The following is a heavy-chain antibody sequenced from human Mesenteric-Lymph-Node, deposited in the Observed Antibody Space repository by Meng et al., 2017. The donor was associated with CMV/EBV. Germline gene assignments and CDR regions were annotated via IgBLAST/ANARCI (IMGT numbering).Heavy chain of an antibody. J-gene: IGHJ4*02. V-gene: IGHV5-51*01. Sequence: CSFTSYWLCWVRQLPGKGLEWVGIIYPGDSDTRYSPSFQGQVTISADKSISTAYLQWSSLKASDTAMYYCARMGRDCSSTSCYYFDYWGQGTLVTVSS. D-gene: IGHD2-2*01. CDR1: CSFTSYW. CDR3: ARMGRDCSSTSCYYFDY. CDR2: IYPGDSDT.